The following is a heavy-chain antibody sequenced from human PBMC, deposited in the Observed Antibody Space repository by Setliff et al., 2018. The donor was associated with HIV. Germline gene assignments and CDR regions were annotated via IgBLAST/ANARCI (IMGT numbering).Heavy chain of an antibody. CDR1: GGSISSNNYY. CDR2: IYTSGST. J-gene: IGHJ4*02. V-gene: IGHV4-61*02. Sequence: PSETLSLTCTVSGGSISSNNYYWSWIRQPAGKGLEWIGRIYTSGSTKYNPSLKSRVTISVDTSKNQFSLKLNSVTAADTAVYYCARGDYYDSTGYEGLDSWGRGTLVTVSS. D-gene: IGHD3-22*01. CDR3: ARGDYYDSTGYEGLDS.